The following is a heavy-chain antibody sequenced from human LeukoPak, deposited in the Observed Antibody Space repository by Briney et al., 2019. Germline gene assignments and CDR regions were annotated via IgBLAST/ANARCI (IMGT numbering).Heavy chain of an antibody. Sequence: GGSLRLSCAASGFDVSHHYLNWVRQAPGKGLEWVSYISSSSSTIYYADSVKGRFTISRDNAKNSLYLQMNSLRAEDTAVYYCAREDGSQNYYYYMDVWGKGTTVTVSS. V-gene: IGHV3-48*01. D-gene: IGHD3-10*01. CDR2: ISSSSSTI. CDR1: GFDVSHHY. CDR3: AREDGSQNYYYYMDV. J-gene: IGHJ6*03.